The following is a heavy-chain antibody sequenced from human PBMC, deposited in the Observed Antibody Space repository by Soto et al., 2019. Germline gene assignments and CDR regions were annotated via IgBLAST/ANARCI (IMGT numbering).Heavy chain of an antibody. D-gene: IGHD6-13*01. CDR1: GYTFITNY. J-gene: IGHJ5*02. Sequence: ASVKVSWKASGYTFITNYINWVRQASGQGLEWMGWMKPSTGDSGSDPDFQGRITMTRDTATSTAYMELSSLKFEDTAVYYCARGGPAAGFDLWGQGSLVTVSS. CDR3: ARGGPAAGFDL. CDR2: MKPSTGDS. V-gene: IGHV1-8*01.